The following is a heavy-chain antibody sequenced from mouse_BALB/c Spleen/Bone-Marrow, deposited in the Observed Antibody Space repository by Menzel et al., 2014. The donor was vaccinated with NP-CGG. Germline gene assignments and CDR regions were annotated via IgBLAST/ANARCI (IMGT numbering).Heavy chain of an antibody. CDR1: GYTFTSYW. CDR2: IYPGDSDT. Sequence: QVQLQQSGAELARPGASVKLSCKASGYTFTSYWMQWVKQRPGQGLEWIGAIYPGDSDTRYTQKFKGKATLTADKSSSTAYMQLSSLASEGSAVYYCARYYYAMDYWGQGTSVTVSS. V-gene: IGHV1-87*01. CDR3: ARYYYAMDY. J-gene: IGHJ4*01.